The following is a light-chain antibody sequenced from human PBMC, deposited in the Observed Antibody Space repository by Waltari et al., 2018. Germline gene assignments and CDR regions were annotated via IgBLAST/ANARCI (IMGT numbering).Light chain of an antibody. Sequence: QSALTQPPSASGSPGQSVTISCTGTSSDVGGYNQVSWYQHHPGKAPKLMIYEVTKRPSGFADLFAGSKSGNTASLTVSGLQAEDEADYYCSSYAGSNNFVVFGGGTRLTVL. J-gene: IGLJ2*01. CDR2: EVT. V-gene: IGLV2-8*01. CDR3: SSYAGSNNFVV. CDR1: SSDVGGYNQ.